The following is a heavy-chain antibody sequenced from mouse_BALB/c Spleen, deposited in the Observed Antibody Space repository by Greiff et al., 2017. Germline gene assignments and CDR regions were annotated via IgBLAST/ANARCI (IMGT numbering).Heavy chain of an antibody. CDR1: GFTFSSYA. CDR3: ARGLYGSTSYYAMDY. Sequence: EVQLVESGGGLVKPGGSLKLSCAASGFTFSSYAMSWVRQSPEKRLEWVAEISSGGSYTYYPDTVTGRFTISRDNAKNTLYLEMSSLRSEDTAMYYCARGLYGSTSYYAMDYWGQGTSVTVSS. V-gene: IGHV5-9-4*01. D-gene: IGHD1-1*01. CDR2: ISSGGSYT. J-gene: IGHJ4*01.